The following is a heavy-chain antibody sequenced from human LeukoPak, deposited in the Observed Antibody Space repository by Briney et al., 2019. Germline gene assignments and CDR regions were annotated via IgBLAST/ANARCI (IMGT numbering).Heavy chain of an antibody. J-gene: IGHJ4*02. CDR1: VGSISSSHYY. CDR2: INYSGST. V-gene: IGHV4-39*01. Sequence: KSSETLSLTCTVSVGSISSSHYYWGWIRQPPGKGLEWIGSINYSGSTYYNPSLKSRVTISVDTSKNQFSLRLSSVTAADTAVYYCARLSDYWGQGTQVTVSS. CDR3: ARLSDY.